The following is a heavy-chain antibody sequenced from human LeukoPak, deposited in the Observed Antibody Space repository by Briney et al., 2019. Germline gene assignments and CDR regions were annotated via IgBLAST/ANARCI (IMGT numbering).Heavy chain of an antibody. D-gene: IGHD3-10*01. V-gene: IGHV3-21*01. Sequence: PGGSLRLSCAASGFTFSSYSMTWVRQAPGKGLEWVSSISSSSSYIYYADSVKGRFTISRDNAKNSLYLQMNSLRAEDTAVYYCARAGIWFGELLAFDIWGQGTMVTVSS. CDR2: ISSSSSYI. J-gene: IGHJ3*02. CDR3: ARAGIWFGELLAFDI. CDR1: GFTFSSYS.